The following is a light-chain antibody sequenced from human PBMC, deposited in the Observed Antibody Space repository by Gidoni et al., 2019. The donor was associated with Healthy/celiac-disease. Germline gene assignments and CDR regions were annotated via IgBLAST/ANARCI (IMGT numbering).Light chain of an antibody. CDR2: DVS. J-gene: IGLJ1*01. CDR1: SSDVGGYNY. Sequence: HSALTQPASVSGPPGQSITISCTGTSSDVGGYNYVSWYQQHPGKAPKLMIYDVSNRPSGVSNRFSGSKSGNTASLTISGLQAEDEADYYCSSYTSSSTLYVFGTGTKVTVL. CDR3: SSYTSSSTLYV. V-gene: IGLV2-14*01.